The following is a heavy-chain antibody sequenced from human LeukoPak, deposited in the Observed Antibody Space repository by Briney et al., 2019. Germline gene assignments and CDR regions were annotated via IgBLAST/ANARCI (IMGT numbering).Heavy chain of an antibody. CDR1: GGSISSSNYY. V-gene: IGHV4-39*07. J-gene: IGHJ6*03. CDR3: ARALIAARRVYYYYMDV. CDR2: IYYSGST. Sequence: KPSETLSLTCTVSGGSISSSNYYWGWIRQPPGKGLEWIGNIYYSGSTYYNPSLKSRVTISVDTSKNQFSLKLSSVTAADTAVYYCARALIAARRVYYYYMDVWGKGTTVTVSS. D-gene: IGHD6-6*01.